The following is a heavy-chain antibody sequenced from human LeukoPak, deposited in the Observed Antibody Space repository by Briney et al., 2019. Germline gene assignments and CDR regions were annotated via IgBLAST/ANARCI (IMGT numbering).Heavy chain of an antibody. CDR2: IHINGDT. J-gene: IGHJ5*02. Sequence: PSETLFLTCTVSGDSISSFYWSWIRQAPGKGLECIGFIHINGDTSYNPSLKGRATLSLDTSKNQFSLRLTSVTAADTAVYYCAKTARTFASWGPGTLVTVSS. V-gene: IGHV4-4*09. D-gene: IGHD1-7*01. CDR3: AKTARTFAS. CDR1: GDSISSFY.